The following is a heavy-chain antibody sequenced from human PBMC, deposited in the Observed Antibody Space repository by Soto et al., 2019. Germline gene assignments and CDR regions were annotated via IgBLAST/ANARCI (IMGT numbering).Heavy chain of an antibody. CDR2: INYSGSS. CDR3: ARLPGYASGWFDY. J-gene: IGHJ4*02. D-gene: IGHD6-19*01. Sequence: PSETLSLTCTVSGGSMSSYYWNWFRQPPGKRLEWIGYINYSGSSNYNPSLKSRVTMSIDTSRNQFSLKLNSVTAADTAVYYCARLPGYASGWFDYWGRGTLVTVSS. CDR1: GGSMSSYY. V-gene: IGHV4-59*01.